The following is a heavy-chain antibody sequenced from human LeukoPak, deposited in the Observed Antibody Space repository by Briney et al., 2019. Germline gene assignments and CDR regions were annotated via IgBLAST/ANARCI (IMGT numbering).Heavy chain of an antibody. Sequence: GGSLRPSCAASAFAFSRNWMSWVRQAPGKGPEWVASIKEDGSRENYVDSLKGRFTISRDNSKNSLFLQMNSLRAEDTAVYYCARGPHWGQGTLVTVSS. CDR3: ARGPH. CDR2: IKEDGSRE. CDR1: AFAFSRNW. J-gene: IGHJ4*02. V-gene: IGHV3-7*01.